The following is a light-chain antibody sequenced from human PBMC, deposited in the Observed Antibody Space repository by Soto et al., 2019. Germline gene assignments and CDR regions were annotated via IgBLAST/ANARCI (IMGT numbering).Light chain of an antibody. V-gene: IGKV3-20*01. J-gene: IGKJ2*01. Sequence: DIVLTQSPGTLSLSPGERATLSCRASLSLSSFLAWYQQKPGQAPRLLIYGVSRRATGIPDRFSGSGSGTDVTLTIASLEPEDCAVYYCQQYGSAPMFTFGQGTKLESK. CDR1: LSLSSF. CDR3: QQYGSAPMFT. CDR2: GVS.